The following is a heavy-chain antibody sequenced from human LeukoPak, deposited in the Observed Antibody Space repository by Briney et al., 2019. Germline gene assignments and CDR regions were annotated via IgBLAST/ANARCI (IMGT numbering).Heavy chain of an antibody. J-gene: IGHJ4*02. CDR2: INPNSGGT. V-gene: IGHV1-2*02. CDR1: GYTFTGYY. CDR3: ARGVDGYSIEPFDY. D-gene: IGHD5-24*01. Sequence: GASVKASCKASGYTFTGYYMHWVRQAPGQGLEWMGWINPNSGGTNYAQKFQGRVTKTRDTSISTAYMELSRLRSDDTAVYYCARGVDGYSIEPFDYWGQGTLVTVSS.